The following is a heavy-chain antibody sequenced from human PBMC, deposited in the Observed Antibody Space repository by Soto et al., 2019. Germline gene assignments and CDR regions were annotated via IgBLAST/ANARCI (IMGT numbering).Heavy chain of an antibody. J-gene: IGHJ5*02. CDR1: GVTFRDYW. D-gene: IGHD6-19*01. V-gene: IGHV3-74*01. Sequence: GGSLRLSCAVSGVTFRDYWMHWVRQVPGKGLLWVSRIGPDGTSTKYADSVKGRFTISRSNRENTLYLQMNSLRAEDTGVYYCVREVIAVLGSIRWFEPWGQGTLVTVSS. CDR3: VREVIAVLGSIRWFEP. CDR2: IGPDGTST.